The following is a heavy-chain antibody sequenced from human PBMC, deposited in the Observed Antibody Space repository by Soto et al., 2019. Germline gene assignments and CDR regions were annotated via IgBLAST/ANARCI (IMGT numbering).Heavy chain of an antibody. J-gene: IGHJ6*02. V-gene: IGHV1-69*13. CDR3: FVVYCSSTSCFTYYYYYGMDV. D-gene: IGHD2-2*02. Sequence: SLKVSCKASGGPFSSYAISWVRQAPGQGLEWMGGIIPIFGTANYAQKYQGRVTITADESTSTAYMELSSLRSEDTAVYYCFVVYCSSTSCFTYYYYYGMDVWGQGTTVTVSS. CDR2: IIPIFGTA. CDR1: GGPFSSYA.